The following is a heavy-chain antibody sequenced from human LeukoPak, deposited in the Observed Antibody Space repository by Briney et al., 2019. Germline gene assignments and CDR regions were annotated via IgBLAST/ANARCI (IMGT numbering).Heavy chain of an antibody. D-gene: IGHD1-14*01. CDR1: GTSISRSGYY. V-gene: IGHV4-31*03. Sequence: PSQTLSLTCTVSGTSISRSGYYWSWIRQHPGKGLECIGFTYYSGSTHYNPSLESRVTISVDTSKNQFSLKLSSVTAADTAVYYCAGMRITTPTVRTLDYWGQGTLVTVSS. CDR3: AGMRITTPTVRTLDY. J-gene: IGHJ4*02. CDR2: TYYSGST.